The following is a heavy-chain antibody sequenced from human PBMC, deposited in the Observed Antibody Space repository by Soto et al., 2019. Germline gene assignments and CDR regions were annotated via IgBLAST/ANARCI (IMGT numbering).Heavy chain of an antibody. D-gene: IGHD1-26*01. CDR3: AREWELLLGRHAFDI. J-gene: IGHJ3*02. CDR2: ISYSGST. V-gene: IGHV4-31*03. Sequence: QVQLQESGPGLVKPSQTLSLTCTVSGGSISSGGYYWSWIRQHPGKGLEWIGYISYSGSTYYNPYLKSRVIISVDTSKNQFSLKLSSVTDADTAVYYCAREWELLLGRHAFDIWGQGTMVTVSS. CDR1: GGSISSGGYY.